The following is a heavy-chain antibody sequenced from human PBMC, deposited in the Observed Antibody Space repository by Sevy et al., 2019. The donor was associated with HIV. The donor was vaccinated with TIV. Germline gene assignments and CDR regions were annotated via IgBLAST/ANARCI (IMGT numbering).Heavy chain of an antibody. V-gene: IGHV3-30-3*01. Sequence: LSLTCAASGFTFSSYAMHWVRQAPGKGLEWVAVISYDGSNKYYADSVKGRFTISRDNSKNTLYLQMNSLRAEDTAVYYCARDRVYSYGPGAYYYYGMDVWGQGTTVTVSS. CDR2: ISYDGSNK. CDR3: ARDRVYSYGPGAYYYYGMDV. D-gene: IGHD5-18*01. CDR1: GFTFSSYA. J-gene: IGHJ6*02.